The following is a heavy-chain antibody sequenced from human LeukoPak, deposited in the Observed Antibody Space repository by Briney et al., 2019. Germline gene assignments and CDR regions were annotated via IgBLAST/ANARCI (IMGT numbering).Heavy chain of an antibody. Sequence: PSETLSLTCSVSGDSISSYYWSWIRQPPGKGLEWIGDIYYSGSSNYNPSLKSRVTISVDTSKNQFSLKLSSVTAADTAVYYCARRKGLVKVAFDIWGQGTMVTVSS. J-gene: IGHJ3*02. D-gene: IGHD3/OR15-3a*01. CDR3: ARRKGLVKVAFDI. CDR1: GDSISSYY. CDR2: IYYSGSS. V-gene: IGHV4-59*08.